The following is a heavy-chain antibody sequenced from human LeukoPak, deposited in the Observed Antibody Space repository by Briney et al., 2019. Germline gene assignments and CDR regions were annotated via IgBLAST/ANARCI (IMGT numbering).Heavy chain of an antibody. CDR1: GFAFSSYH. CDR3: ANLQKGNYKANF. CDR2: VTASSDNI. V-gene: IGHV3-23*01. D-gene: IGHD3-10*01. Sequence: GGSLRLSCVGSGFAFSSYHLSWVRQIPGKVLEWLSVVTASSDNIYYADSVRGRFTISRDNSKDTLYLQMNGLRAEDSALYYCANLQKGNYKANFWGQGTLVTVSS. J-gene: IGHJ4*02.